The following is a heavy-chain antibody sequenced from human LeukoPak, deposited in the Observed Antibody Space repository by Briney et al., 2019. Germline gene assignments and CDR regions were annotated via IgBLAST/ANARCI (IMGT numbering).Heavy chain of an antibody. CDR1: GFTFSSYG. J-gene: IGHJ4*02. D-gene: IGHD2-2*01. Sequence: GGSLRLSCAASGFTFSSYGMHWVRQAPGKGLEWVAFIRYDGSNKYYADSVKGRFTISRDNSKNTLYLQMNSLRAEDTAVYYCAKDYFTWSTSCYFDYWGQGTLVTVSS. CDR3: AKDYFTWSTSCYFDY. CDR2: IRYDGSNK. V-gene: IGHV3-30*02.